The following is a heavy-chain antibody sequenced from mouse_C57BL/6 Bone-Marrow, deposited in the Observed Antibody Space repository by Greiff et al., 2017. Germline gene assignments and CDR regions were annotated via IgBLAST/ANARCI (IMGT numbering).Heavy chain of an antibody. CDR2: ISAGGSYT. CDR1: GFTFSSYA. J-gene: IGHJ1*03. D-gene: IGHD1-1*01. V-gene: IGHV5-4*03. Sequence: EVKLVESGGGLVKPGGSLKLSCAASGFTFSSYAMSWVRQTPEKRLEWVATISAGGSYTYYPDNVKGRFTISRDNDKNNLYLQMSHLKSEDTAMYYCASSSYGYFDVWGTGTTVTVSS. CDR3: ASSSYGYFDV.